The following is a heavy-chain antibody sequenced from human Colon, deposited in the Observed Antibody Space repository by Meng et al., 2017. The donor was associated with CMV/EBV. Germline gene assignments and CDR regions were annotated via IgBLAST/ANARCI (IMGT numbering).Heavy chain of an antibody. Sequence: QVQLVQSGAEVKKPGASVMVSCMAYGYTFNHYGIAWVRQAPGQGLEWMGWINVKDGNTNYAENFQGRVTMTTDTSTSTAYLDLRSLRSDDTAVYFCARSLGYCSSGTCYTNWFDPWGQGTLVTVSS. D-gene: IGHD2-15*01. CDR1: GYTFNHYG. CDR2: INVKDGNT. V-gene: IGHV1-18*01. J-gene: IGHJ5*02. CDR3: ARSLGYCSSGTCYTNWFDP.